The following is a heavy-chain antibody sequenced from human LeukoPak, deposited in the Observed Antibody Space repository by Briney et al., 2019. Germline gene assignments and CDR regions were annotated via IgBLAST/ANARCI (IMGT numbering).Heavy chain of an antibody. CDR2: IYVGDSDT. J-gene: IGHJ3*01. V-gene: IGHV5-51*01. CDR3: ARCGHYDGYRV. D-gene: IGHD3-22*01. CDR1: GHTFSISG. Sequence: GDSLNISCKGSGHTFSISGIGWVRQKPGEGREWMGIIYVGDSDTRYNPSFQGQVTISADRSTSTAYLQWSSLKSSDTGIYYCARCGHYDGYRVWGQGTLVGVSS.